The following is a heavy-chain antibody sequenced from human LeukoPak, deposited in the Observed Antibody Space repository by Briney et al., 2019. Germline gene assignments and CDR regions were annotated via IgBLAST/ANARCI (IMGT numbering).Heavy chain of an antibody. CDR3: AKGPQLYSGYHPDY. D-gene: IGHD3-22*01. CDR2: ITGSDDLT. CDR1: GFTFSNNA. J-gene: IGHJ4*02. Sequence: QPGGSLRLSCAASGFTFSNNAMTWVRQAPGEGLEWVSTITGSDDLTYYADSVKGRFTISRDYSKNTVFLQLNNLRAEDTAMYYCAKGPQLYSGYHPDYWGQGTLVTVSS. V-gene: IGHV3-23*01.